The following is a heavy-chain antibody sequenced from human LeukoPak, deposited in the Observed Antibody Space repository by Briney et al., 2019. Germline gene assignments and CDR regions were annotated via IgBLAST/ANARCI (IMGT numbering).Heavy chain of an antibody. J-gene: IGHJ6*02. CDR2: IKSDGSST. D-gene: IGHD2-21*02. Sequence: GGSLRLSCAASGFTFSNYCMHWVRQAPGEALMWVSRIKSDGSSTTYADSVKGRFTISRDNAKNTLYLQMNSLRAEDTAVYYCSRDSLSSCGGDCYSGLDVWGQGTTVTASS. V-gene: IGHV3-74*01. CDR1: GFTFSNYC. CDR3: SRDSLSSCGGDCYSGLDV.